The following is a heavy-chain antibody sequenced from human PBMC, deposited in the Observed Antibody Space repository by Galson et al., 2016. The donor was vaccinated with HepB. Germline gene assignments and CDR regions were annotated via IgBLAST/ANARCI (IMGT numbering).Heavy chain of an antibody. CDR1: GFTFRSYA. Sequence: SLRLSCAASGFTFRSYAMHWVRQAPGKGLEWVAVISYDGSNKYYADSVKGRFTISRDNSKNTLNLQMNSLRAEDTAVYYCARTYGSGSYRRDAFDIWGQGTMVTVSS. CDR3: ARTYGSGSYRRDAFDI. J-gene: IGHJ3*02. V-gene: IGHV3-30-3*01. CDR2: ISYDGSNK. D-gene: IGHD3-10*01.